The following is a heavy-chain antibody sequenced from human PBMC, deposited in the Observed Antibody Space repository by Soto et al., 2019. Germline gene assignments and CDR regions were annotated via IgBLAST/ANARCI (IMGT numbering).Heavy chain of an antibody. D-gene: IGHD5-12*01. V-gene: IGHV1-46*01. CDR1: GYTFTSYY. CDR2: INPSGGST. Sequence: GASVKVSCKASGYTFTSYYMHWVRQAPGQGLEWMGIINPSGGSTSYAQKFQGRVTMTRDTSTSTVYMEMSSLRSEDTAVYYCARVGPSVISGYSGYRDPNWFGPWGQGTLGTVSS. CDR3: ARVGPSVISGYSGYRDPNWFGP. J-gene: IGHJ5*01.